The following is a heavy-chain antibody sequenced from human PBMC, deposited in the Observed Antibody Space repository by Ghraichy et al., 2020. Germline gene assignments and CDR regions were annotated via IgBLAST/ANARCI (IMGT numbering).Heavy chain of an antibody. CDR2: IYWDDDK. D-gene: IGHD6-13*01. CDR3: AHIYLAAAENGYFDY. Sequence: SGPTLVKPTQTLTLTCTFSGFSLSTSGVGVGWIRQPPGKALEWLALIYWDDDKRYSPSLKSRLTITKDTSKNQVVLTMTNMDPVDTATYYCAHIYLAAAENGYFDYWGQGTLVTVSS. J-gene: IGHJ4*02. V-gene: IGHV2-5*02. CDR1: GFSLSTSGVG.